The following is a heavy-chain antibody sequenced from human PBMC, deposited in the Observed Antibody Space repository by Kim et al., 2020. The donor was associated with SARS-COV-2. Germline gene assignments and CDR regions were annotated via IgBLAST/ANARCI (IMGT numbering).Heavy chain of an antibody. Sequence: PSFQGQVTISADKSISTAYLQWSSLKASDTAMYYCARRGGYDSAYGMDVWGQGTTVTVSS. J-gene: IGHJ6*02. CDR3: ARRGGYDSAYGMDV. D-gene: IGHD5-12*01. V-gene: IGHV5-51*01.